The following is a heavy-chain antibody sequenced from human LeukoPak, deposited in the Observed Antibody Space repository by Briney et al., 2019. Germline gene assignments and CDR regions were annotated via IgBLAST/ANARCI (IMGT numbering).Heavy chain of an antibody. CDR3: AKDFMAGTTNY. V-gene: IGHV3-7*03. Sequence: GGSLRLSCAASGFTFSSYWMSWVRQAPGEGLEWVANIKQDGSEKYYVDSVKGRFTISRDNAKNSLYLQMNSLRAEDTALYYCAKDFMAGTTNYWGQGTLVTVSS. D-gene: IGHD1-7*01. J-gene: IGHJ4*02. CDR2: IKQDGSEK. CDR1: GFTFSSYW.